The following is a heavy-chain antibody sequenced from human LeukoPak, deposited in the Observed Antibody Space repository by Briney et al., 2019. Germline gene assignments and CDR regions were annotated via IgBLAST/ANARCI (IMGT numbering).Heavy chain of an antibody. CDR3: ASTGIVVVPAAPTTEGAFDI. Sequence: KTSETLSFTCTVSGGSISSYYWSWIRQPPGKGLEWIGYIYYSGSTNYNPSLKSRVTISVDTSKNQFSLKLSSVTAADTAVYYCASTGIVVVPAAPTTEGAFDIWGQGTMVTVSS. J-gene: IGHJ3*02. D-gene: IGHD2-2*01. V-gene: IGHV4-59*01. CDR1: GGSISSYY. CDR2: IYYSGST.